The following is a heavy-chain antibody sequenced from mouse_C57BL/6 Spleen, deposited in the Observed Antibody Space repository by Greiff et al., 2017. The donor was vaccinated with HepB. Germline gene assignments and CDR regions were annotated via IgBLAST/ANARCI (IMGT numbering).Heavy chain of an antibody. CDR1: GFTFSSYA. CDR3: ARGENEEAWFAY. J-gene: IGHJ3*01. Sequence: EVQVVESGGGLVKPGGSLKLSCAASGFTFSSYAMSWVRQTPEKRLEWVATISDGGSYTYYPDNVKGRFTISRDNAKNNLYLQMSHLKSEDTAMYYCARGENEEAWFAYWGQGTLVTVSA. CDR2: ISDGGSYT. V-gene: IGHV5-4*01.